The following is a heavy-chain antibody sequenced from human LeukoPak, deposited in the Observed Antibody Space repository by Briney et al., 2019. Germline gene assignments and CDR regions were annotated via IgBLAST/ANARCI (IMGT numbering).Heavy chain of an antibody. V-gene: IGHV4-59*01. J-gene: IGHJ4*02. D-gene: IGHD2-2*01. CDR3: ATGSSTSSLPAWDY. CDR2: IYYSGST. CDR1: GGSISSYY. Sequence: SETLSLTCTVSGGSISSYYWSWIRQPPGKGLEWIGYIYYSGSTNYNPSLKSRVTISVDTSKNQFSLKLSSVTAVDTAVYYCATGSSTSSLPAWDYWGQGTLVTVSS.